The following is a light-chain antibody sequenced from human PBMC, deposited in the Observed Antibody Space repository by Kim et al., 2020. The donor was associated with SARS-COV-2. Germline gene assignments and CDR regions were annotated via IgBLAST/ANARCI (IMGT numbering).Light chain of an antibody. CDR3: QQYFSYSFT. CDR2: QAF. V-gene: IGKV1-5*03. Sequence: DIQMTQSPSTLSASVGDRVIITCRASQSISDWLAWYQHKPGKAPKLLICQAFNLESGVPSRFSGSGSGTEFTLTISSLQPDDFATYYCQQYFSYSFTFGPGTKVDIK. CDR1: QSISDW. J-gene: IGKJ3*01.